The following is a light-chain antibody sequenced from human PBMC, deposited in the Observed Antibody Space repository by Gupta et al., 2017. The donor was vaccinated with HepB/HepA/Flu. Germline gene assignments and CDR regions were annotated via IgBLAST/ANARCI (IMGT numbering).Light chain of an antibody. V-gene: IGKV3-20*01. CDR3: QQDSSSPWT. CDR2: GAS. Sequence: EIVLTQSPGTLSLSPGERTTLSCRASQSVSSSYLAWYQQKAGQAPRLLIYGASSRATGIPDRFSGSGSGTDFTLTITRLEPEDFAVYYCQQDSSSPWTFGQGTKVEIK. CDR1: QSVSSSY. J-gene: IGKJ1*01.